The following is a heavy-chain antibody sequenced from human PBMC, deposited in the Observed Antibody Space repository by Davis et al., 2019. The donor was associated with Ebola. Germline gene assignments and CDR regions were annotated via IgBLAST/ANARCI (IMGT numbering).Heavy chain of an antibody. D-gene: IGHD5-18*01. J-gene: IGHJ6*02. V-gene: IGHV4-59*08. CDR1: AGSISSFY. CDR2: IYYTGTT. CDR3: STSYTYSSHDMDV. Sequence: MPSETLSPTCPLPAGSISSFYWSWIRQLPGKGLEWIGYIYYTGTTNFNPFPKSRVTLSVHTSENKFSLKLSSVTAANTAVYYCSTSYTYSSHDMDVWGQGTTVTVSS.